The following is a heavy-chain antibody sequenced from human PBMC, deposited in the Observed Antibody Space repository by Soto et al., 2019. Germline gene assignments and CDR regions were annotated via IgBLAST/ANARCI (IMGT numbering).Heavy chain of an antibody. CDR2: IIPVFGTA. Sequence: GASVKVSCKASGGSLSNYGISWVRQAPGQGLEWMGGIIPVFGTANYAQKFQGRVTITADESTNIVYMDVTSLRSEDTAVYYCARGDATNIVVTTYYAMDVWGQGTTVTVSS. CDR3: ARGDATNIVVTTYYAMDV. V-gene: IGHV1-69*13. CDR1: GGSLSNYG. J-gene: IGHJ6*02. D-gene: IGHD4-17*01.